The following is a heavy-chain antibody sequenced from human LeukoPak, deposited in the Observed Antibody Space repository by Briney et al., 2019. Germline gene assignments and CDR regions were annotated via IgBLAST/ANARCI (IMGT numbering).Heavy chain of an antibody. V-gene: IGHV4-59*01. CDR3: ARTPYYYYMDV. J-gene: IGHJ6*03. CDR1: GGSISSYY. CDR2: IYYSGST. Sequence: SETLSLTCTVSGGSISSYYWSWIRQPPGKGLEWIGYIYYSGSTNYNPSLKSRVTISVDTSKNQFSLKLSSVTAADTAVYYCARTPYYYYMDVWGKGTTVTVSS.